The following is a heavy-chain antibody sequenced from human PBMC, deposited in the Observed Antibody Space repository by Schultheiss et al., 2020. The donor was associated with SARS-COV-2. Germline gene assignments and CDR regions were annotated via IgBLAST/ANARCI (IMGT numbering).Heavy chain of an antibody. Sequence: GGSLRLSCAASGFTFSSYGMHWVRQAPGKGLEWVAVISYDGSNKYYADSVKGRFTISRDNSRNTLYLQMNSLRAEDTAVYYCAKPIRGRSWGDYWGQGTLVTVSS. CDR3: AKPIRGRSWGDY. J-gene: IGHJ4*02. CDR2: ISYDGSNK. D-gene: IGHD3-16*01. V-gene: IGHV3-30*18. CDR1: GFTFSSYG.